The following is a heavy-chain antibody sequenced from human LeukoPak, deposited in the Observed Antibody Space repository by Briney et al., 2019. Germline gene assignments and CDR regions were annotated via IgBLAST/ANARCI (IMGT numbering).Heavy chain of an antibody. Sequence: PSETLSLTCTVYGGALSGYYWSWIRQPPGKGLDWIGEINHSEIPRYNPSLKSRVTISLDTSKNQFSLNLTSVTAADTALYYCARDFSGALAAAGVDYWGQGTLVTVSS. CDR3: ARDFSGALAAAGVDY. CDR2: INHSEIP. CDR1: GGALSGYY. D-gene: IGHD6-13*01. J-gene: IGHJ4*02. V-gene: IGHV4-34*01.